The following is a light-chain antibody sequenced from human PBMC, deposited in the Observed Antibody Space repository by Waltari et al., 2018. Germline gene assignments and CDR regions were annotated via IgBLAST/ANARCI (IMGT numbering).Light chain of an antibody. CDR3: QQYNNWPPIA. CDR2: GAS. Sequence: EIVMTQSPTTLSVSPGERATLSCRASQSVSSNLAWYQQKPGQAPRLLIYGASTRATGIPARFSGSGSGTEFTLTISSMQSEDFAVYYCQQYNNWPPIAFGQGTRLEIK. J-gene: IGKJ5*01. V-gene: IGKV3-15*01. CDR1: QSVSSN.